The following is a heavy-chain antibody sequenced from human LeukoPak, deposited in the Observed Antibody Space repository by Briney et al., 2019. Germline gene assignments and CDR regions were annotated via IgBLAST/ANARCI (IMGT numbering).Heavy chain of an antibody. CDR2: IYPDDSET. Sequence: GESLKISCKASGYRFTTDYIGWVRQMPGKGLECMGIIYPDDSETNYSPSFQGHVSMSVDKSLTTAYLQWSSLKASDTAIYYCARQAYGSHFDAFDIWGQGTMVTVSS. CDR3: ARQAYGSHFDAFDI. J-gene: IGHJ3*02. V-gene: IGHV5-51*01. D-gene: IGHD3-22*01. CDR1: GYRFTTDY.